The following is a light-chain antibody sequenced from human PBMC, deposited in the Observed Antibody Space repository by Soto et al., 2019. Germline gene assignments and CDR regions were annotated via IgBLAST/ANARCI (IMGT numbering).Light chain of an antibody. CDR1: QSVSSY. Sequence: EIVLTQSPATLSLSPGERATLSCRASQSVSSYFVWYQQKPGQAPRLLIYDASNRATGSRARGSGSGSGTYFTLTISSLEPEYFAFYYCQQRSNWLTFGGGTKVEIK. CDR2: DAS. CDR3: QQRSNWLT. J-gene: IGKJ4*01. V-gene: IGKV3-11*01.